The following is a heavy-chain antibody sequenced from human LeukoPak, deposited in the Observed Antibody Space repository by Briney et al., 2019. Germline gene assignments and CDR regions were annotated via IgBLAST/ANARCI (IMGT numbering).Heavy chain of an antibody. CDR1: GGSISSGGYS. V-gene: IGHV4-30-2*01. D-gene: IGHD6-13*01. CDR3: ARRSLVLDAFDI. CDR2: IHHSGST. Sequence: SETLSLTCAVSGGSISSGGYSWSWIRQPPGKGLEWIGYIHHSGSTYYNPSLKSRVTISVDRSKNQFSLKLSSVTAADTAVYYCARRSLVLDAFDIWGQGTMVTVSS. J-gene: IGHJ3*02.